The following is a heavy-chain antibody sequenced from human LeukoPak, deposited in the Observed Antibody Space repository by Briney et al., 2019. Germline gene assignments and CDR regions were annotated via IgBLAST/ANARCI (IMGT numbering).Heavy chain of an antibody. CDR1: GFTFSIYA. Sequence: PGRSLRLSCAASGFTFSIYAMLWVRQAPGKGLEWVAFISSDGSNKYYADSVKGRFTISRDNSKNTLYLQMNSLRDEDTAVYYCDPHDSSSHFWGQGTLVTVSS. J-gene: IGHJ4*02. D-gene: IGHD6-6*01. CDR2: ISSDGSNK. V-gene: IGHV3-30-3*01. CDR3: DPHDSSSHF.